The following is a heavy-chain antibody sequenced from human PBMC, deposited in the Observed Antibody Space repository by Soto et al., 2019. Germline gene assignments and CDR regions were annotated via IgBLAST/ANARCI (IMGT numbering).Heavy chain of an antibody. J-gene: IGHJ5*02. V-gene: IGHV3-23*01. CDR2: ISGSGGST. CDR3: AKDTFSLFRGVIPGNWFDP. D-gene: IGHD3-10*01. CDR1: GFTFSSYA. Sequence: GGSLRLSCAASGFTFSSYAMSWVRQAPGKGLEWVSAISGSGGSTYYADSVKGRFTISRDNSKNTLYLQMNSLRAEDTAVYYCAKDTFSLFRGVIPGNWFDPWGQGTLVTVSS.